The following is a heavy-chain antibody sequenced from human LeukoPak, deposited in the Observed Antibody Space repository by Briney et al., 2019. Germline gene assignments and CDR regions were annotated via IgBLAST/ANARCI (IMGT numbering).Heavy chain of an antibody. J-gene: IGHJ4*02. CDR3: ARDDGGSYLRYFDY. CDR2: INPSGGST. D-gene: IGHD1-26*01. CDR1: GYTFTSYY. V-gene: IGHV1-46*01. Sequence: ASVKVSCKASGYTFTSYYIHWVRQAPGQGLEWMGIINPSGGSTGNAQKFQGRVTTTRDTSTSTVYMELSSLRSEDTAVYYCARDDGGSYLRYFDYWGQGTLVTVSS.